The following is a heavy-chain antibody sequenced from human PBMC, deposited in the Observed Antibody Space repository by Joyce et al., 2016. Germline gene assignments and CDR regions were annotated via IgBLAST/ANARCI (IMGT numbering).Heavy chain of an antibody. CDR1: SSG. CDR3: ARVPPKGIQLHYYYAMDV. J-gene: IGHJ6*02. D-gene: IGHD5-18*01. V-gene: IGHV1-69*01. CDR2: IIPIFDTA. Sequence: SSGINWVRQAPGQGLEWMGGIIPIFDTANYAQKFQGRVTITADESTSTAYMELSSLRSEDTAMYYCARVPPKGIQLHYYYAMDVWGQGTTVTVSS.